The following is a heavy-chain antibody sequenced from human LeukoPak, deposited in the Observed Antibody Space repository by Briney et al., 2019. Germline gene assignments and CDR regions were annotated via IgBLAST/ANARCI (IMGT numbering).Heavy chain of an antibody. J-gene: IGHJ6*03. CDR3: ARYSGYDRIRQDYYMDV. D-gene: IGHD5-12*01. CDR2: IKQDGSEK. CDR1: GLTFSSHW. V-gene: IGHV3-7*01. Sequence: PGGSLRLSCAAPGLTFSSHWVSWVRQAPGKGLEWVANIKQDGSEKYYVDSVKGRFTISRDHAKNSLYLQMNSLRAEDTAVYYCARYSGYDRIRQDYYMDVWGKGATVTVSS.